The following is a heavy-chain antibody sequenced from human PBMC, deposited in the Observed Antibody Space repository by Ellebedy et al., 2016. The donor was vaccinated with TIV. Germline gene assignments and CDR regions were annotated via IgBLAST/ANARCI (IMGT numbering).Heavy chain of an antibody. CDR3: ASLVVGASKYFDY. J-gene: IGHJ4*02. CDR1: GGSISSSSYY. CDR2: IYYSGST. D-gene: IGHD1-26*01. Sequence: SETLSLXXTVSGGSISSSSYYWGWIRQPPGKGLEWIGSIYYSGSTYYNPSLKSRVTISVDTSKNQFSLKLSSVTAADTAVYYCASLVVGASKYFDYWGQGTLVTVSS. V-gene: IGHV4-39*01.